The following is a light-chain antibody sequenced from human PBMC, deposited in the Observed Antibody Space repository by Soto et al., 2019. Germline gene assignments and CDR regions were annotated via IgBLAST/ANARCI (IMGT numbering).Light chain of an antibody. V-gene: IGKV2-28*01. CDR3: MQALQTPT. Sequence: DVVLTQSPLSLPVTPGEPASISCRSSQSLLHRNGYNYLDWYLQKPGQSPQLLIYLGSNRASGVPDRFSGSGSGTDFILKISRVEAEDVGVYYCMQALQTPTFGQGTRLEI. CDR2: LGS. J-gene: IGKJ5*01. CDR1: QSLLHRNGYNY.